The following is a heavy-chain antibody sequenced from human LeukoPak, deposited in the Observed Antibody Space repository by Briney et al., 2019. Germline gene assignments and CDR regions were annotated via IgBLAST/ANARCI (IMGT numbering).Heavy chain of an antibody. J-gene: IGHJ3*01. CDR1: GFTFSYHA. CDR2: ISYDGRNE. D-gene: IGHD3-10*01. CDR3: ARGEAYYNKNGLPGAALDF. V-gene: IGHV3-30*04. Sequence: PGGSLRLSCTGSGFTFSYHALHWVRQAPGKGLQWLTVISYDGRNEYYADSVTGRFTISRDNSKNTVSLQLNSLRVEDAAIYYCARGEAYYNKNGLPGAALDFWGLGTLVTVSS.